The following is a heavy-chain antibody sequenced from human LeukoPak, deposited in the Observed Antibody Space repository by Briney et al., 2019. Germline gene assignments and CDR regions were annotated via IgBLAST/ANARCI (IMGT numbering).Heavy chain of an antibody. CDR1: GFTFSSYE. Sequence: PGGSLRLSCAASGFTFSSYEMNWVRQAPGKGLEWVSYISSSGGTIYYADSVKGRFTISRDNAKNSLYLQMNSLRAEDTAVYYCARAVLYYYYGMAVWGQGTTVTVSS. CDR3: ARAVLYYYYGMAV. J-gene: IGHJ6*02. V-gene: IGHV3-48*03. CDR2: ISSSGGTI.